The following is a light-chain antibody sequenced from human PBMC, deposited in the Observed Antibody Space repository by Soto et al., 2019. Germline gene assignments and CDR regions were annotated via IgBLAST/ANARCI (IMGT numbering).Light chain of an antibody. V-gene: IGKV1-5*01. CDR2: DAS. Sequence: DIQMTQSPSSLSASVGDRVTMTCRASRSISSGLAWYQQKPGKAPKLLIYDASSLESGVPSRFSGSGSGTEFTLTISSLQPDDFATYYCQQLNSYPPTFGQGTKVDIK. CDR3: QQLNSYPPT. J-gene: IGKJ1*01. CDR1: RSISSG.